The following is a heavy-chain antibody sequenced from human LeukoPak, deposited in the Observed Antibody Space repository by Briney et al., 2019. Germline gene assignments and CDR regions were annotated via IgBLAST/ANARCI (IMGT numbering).Heavy chain of an antibody. CDR1: GYTFTSYY. CDR2: INPSGGST. V-gene: IGHV1-46*01. Sequence: ASVKVSCKASGYTFTSYYMHWVRQAPGQGLEWMGIINPSGGSTSYAQEFQGRVTMTRDTSTSTVYMELSSLRSEDTAVYYCARAKAGDAPHEDKFDYWGQGTLVTVSS. D-gene: IGHD2-15*01. J-gene: IGHJ4*02. CDR3: ARAKAGDAPHEDKFDY.